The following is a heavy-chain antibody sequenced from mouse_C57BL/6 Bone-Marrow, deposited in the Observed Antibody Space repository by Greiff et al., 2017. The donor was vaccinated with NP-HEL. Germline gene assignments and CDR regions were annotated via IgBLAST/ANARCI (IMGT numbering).Heavy chain of an antibody. D-gene: IGHD6-1*01. J-gene: IGHJ1*03. V-gene: IGHV1-26*01. CDR1: GYTFTDYY. Sequence: EVQLQQSGPELVKPGASVKISCKASGYTFTDYYMNWVKQSHGKSLEWIGDINPNNGGTSYNQKFKGKATLTVDKSSSTAYMELRSLTSEDSAVYYCARRRFCPDWYFDVWGTGTTVTVSS. CDR2: INPNNGGT. CDR3: ARRRFCPDWYFDV.